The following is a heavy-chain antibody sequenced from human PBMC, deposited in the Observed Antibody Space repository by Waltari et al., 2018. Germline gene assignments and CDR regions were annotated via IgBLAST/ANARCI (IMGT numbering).Heavy chain of an antibody. D-gene: IGHD6-19*01. CDR1: GGSISSSSYY. CDR2: IYYSGST. J-gene: IGHJ4*02. Sequence: QLQLQESGPGLVKPSETLSLTCTVSGGSISSSSYYWGWIRQPPGKGLEWIGSIYYSGSTYYNPSLKSRVTISVDTSKNQFSLKLSSVTAADTAVYYCAAMWLVGYYFDYWGQGTLVTVSS. CDR3: AAMWLVGYYFDY. V-gene: IGHV4-39*07.